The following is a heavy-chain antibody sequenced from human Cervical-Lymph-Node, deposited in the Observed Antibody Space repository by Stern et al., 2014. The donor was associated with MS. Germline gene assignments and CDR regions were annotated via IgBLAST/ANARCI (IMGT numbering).Heavy chain of an antibody. CDR3: AREYSGSDY. Sequence: QVQLQESGPGLVKPSETLSLTCTVSGGSITPFYWHWIRQAPGKGLEWVGCINDIGDTSYNPSLMSRVTISVDTSNNLFSLKLSSVTAADTAIYYCAREYSGSDYWGQGTLVTVSS. CDR2: INDIGDT. D-gene: IGHD5-12*01. V-gene: IGHV4-59*12. CDR1: GGSITPFY. J-gene: IGHJ4*02.